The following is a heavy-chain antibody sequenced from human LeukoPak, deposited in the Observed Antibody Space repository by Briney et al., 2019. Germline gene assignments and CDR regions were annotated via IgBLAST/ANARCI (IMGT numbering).Heavy chain of an antibody. CDR3: AREGRIAVAGEVGYYFDY. J-gene: IGHJ4*02. V-gene: IGHV4-39*02. CDR1: GGSISSSSYY. D-gene: IGHD6-19*01. CDR2: IYYSGST. Sequence: SETLSHTCTVSGGSISSSSYYWGWIRQPPGKGLEWIGSIYYSGSTYYNPSLKSRVTISVDTSKNQFSLKLSSVTAADTAVYYCAREGRIAVAGEVGYYFDYWGQGTLVTVFS.